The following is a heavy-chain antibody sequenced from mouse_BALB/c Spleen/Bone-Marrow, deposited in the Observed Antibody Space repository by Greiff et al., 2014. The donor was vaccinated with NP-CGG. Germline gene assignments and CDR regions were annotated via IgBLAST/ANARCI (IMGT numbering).Heavy chain of an antibody. CDR2: IDPANGNT. CDR3: ASYYYGSSCGFAY. D-gene: IGHD1-1*01. CDR1: GFNIEDTY. Sequence: VQLQQSGAELVKPGASVKLSCTASGFNIEDTYMHWVKQRPGQGLEWIGRIDPANGNTKYDPKFQGKATITADTSSNTAYLQLSSLTSEDTAVYYCASYYYGSSCGFAYWGQGTLVTVSA. V-gene: IGHV14-3*02. J-gene: IGHJ3*01.